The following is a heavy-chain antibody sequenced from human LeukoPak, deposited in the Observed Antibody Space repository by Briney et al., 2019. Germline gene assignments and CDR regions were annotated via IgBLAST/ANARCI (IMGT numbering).Heavy chain of an antibody. CDR3: ARLTKNDSGSFRFGKKKRGYMDV. J-gene: IGHJ6*03. CDR1: GGSISSYY. D-gene: IGHD3-10*01. CDR2: IYHSGDT. Sequence: SETLSLTCTASGGSISSYYWSWIRQPPGKGLEWIGEIYHSGDTNYNPSLKSRVTISVDTSKNQFSLKLSSVTAADTAVYYCARLTKNDSGSFRFGKKKRGYMDVWGKGTTVTISS. V-gene: IGHV4-34*01.